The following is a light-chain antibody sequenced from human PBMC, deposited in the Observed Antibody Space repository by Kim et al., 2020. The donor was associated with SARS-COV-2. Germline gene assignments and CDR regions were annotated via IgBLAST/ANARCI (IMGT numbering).Light chain of an antibody. CDR2: DAS. CDR1: QSLSSN. CDR3: QQYNNWPLT. J-gene: IGKJ4*01. Sequence: EVVMTQSPATLSVSPGERATLSCRASQSLSSNLAWYQQKPGQAPRLVIYDASARATGVPARLSGSGSGTEFTLTISSLQSEDLAVYYCQQYNNWPLTFGGGTKVDIK. V-gene: IGKV3-15*01.